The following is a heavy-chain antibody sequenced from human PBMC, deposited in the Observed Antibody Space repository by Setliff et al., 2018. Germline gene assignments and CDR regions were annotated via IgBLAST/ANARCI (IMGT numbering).Heavy chain of an antibody. J-gene: IGHJ2*01. CDR1: GGSISSGGYY. Sequence: SETLSLTCAVSGGSISSGGYYWSWIRQHPGKGLEWIGYIYYSGSTYYNPSLKSRVTISVDTSKNQFSLKLSSVTAADTAVYYCARALILGWPRDYWYFDLWGRGTLVTVSS. CDR2: IYYSGST. V-gene: IGHV4-31*11. D-gene: IGHD7-27*01. CDR3: ARALILGWPRDYWYFDL.